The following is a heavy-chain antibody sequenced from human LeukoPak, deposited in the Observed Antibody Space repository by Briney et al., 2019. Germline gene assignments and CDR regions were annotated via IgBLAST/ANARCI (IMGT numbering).Heavy chain of an antibody. CDR2: IIPIFGTA. D-gene: IGHD3-10*01. CDR1: GGTFSSYA. J-gene: IGHJ6*03. Sequence: SVKVSCKASGGTFSSYAISWVRQAPGQGLEWMGGIIPIFGTANYAQKFQGRVTITTDESTSTAYMELSSLRSEDTAVYYCARGYYYGSGSLNYYYYYMDVWGKGTTATVSS. CDR3: ARGYYYGSGSLNYYYYYMDV. V-gene: IGHV1-69*05.